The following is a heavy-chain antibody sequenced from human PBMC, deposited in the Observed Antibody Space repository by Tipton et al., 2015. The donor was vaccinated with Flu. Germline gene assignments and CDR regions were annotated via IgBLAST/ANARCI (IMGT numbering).Heavy chain of an antibody. CDR2: MFYSGSA. D-gene: IGHD2-2*01. CDR3: ARGTSCCYDFDN. J-gene: IGHJ4*02. V-gene: IGHV4-31*03. Sequence: TLSLTCSVSGDSISSGGYYWSWIRQHPGKGLEWIGYMFYSGSAYYNPSLKSRVTISTDTSKNQFSLKLSSVTAADTAVYYCARGTSCCYDFDNWGQGTLVTVSS. CDR1: GDSISSGGYY.